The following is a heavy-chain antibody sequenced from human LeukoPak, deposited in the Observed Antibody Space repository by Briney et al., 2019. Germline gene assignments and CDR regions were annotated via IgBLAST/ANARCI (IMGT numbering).Heavy chain of an antibody. J-gene: IGHJ4*02. Sequence: SGPTLVNPTQTFTLTCTLSGFSLTTTGVHVGWVRQPPGRALEWLALIYWNDDKRYSPSLRNRLTITKDTSKNQVVLTMTNMDPVDTGTYYCTQFDYWGQGTLVTVSS. V-gene: IGHV2-5*01. CDR2: IYWNDDK. CDR1: GFSLTTTGVH. CDR3: TQFDY.